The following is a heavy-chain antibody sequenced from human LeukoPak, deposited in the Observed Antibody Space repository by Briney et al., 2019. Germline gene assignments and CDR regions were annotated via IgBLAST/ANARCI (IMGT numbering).Heavy chain of an antibody. Sequence: GGSLRLSCEASGFTFSSYGMDWDRQAPGKGLEWVAVISYDRSNKYYADSVKGRFTISRDNAKNSLYLQMNSLRVEDTAFYYCAKDNRRHYTSGPNPDSLHWGQGALVTVSS. J-gene: IGHJ4*02. D-gene: IGHD6-19*01. CDR2: ISYDRSNK. CDR1: GFTFSSYG. CDR3: AKDNRRHYTSGPNPDSLH. V-gene: IGHV3-30*18.